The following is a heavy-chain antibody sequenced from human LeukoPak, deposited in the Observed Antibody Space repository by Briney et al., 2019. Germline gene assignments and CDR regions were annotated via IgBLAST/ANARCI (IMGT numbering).Heavy chain of an antibody. D-gene: IGHD3-16*01. CDR1: GGSISSYY. J-gene: IGHJ5*02. CDR3: ARALHGDWFDP. V-gene: IGHV4-59*01. Sequence: SETLSLTCTVSGGSISSYYWSWIRQPLGKGLEWIGYIYYSGSTNYNPSLKSRVTISVDTSKNQFSLKLSSVTAADTAVYYCARALHGDWFDPWGQGTLVTVSS. CDR2: IYYSGST.